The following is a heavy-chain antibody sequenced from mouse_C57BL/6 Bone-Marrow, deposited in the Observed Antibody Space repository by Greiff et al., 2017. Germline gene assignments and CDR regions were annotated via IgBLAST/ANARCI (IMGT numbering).Heavy chain of an antibody. CDR1: GYAFSSSW. J-gene: IGHJ3*01. V-gene: IGHV1-82*01. Sequence: VQLQQSGPELVKPGASVKISCKASGYAFSSSWMNWVKQRPGKGLEWIGRIYPGDGDTNYNGKFKGKATLTADKSSSTAYMQLSSLTSEDSAVYFCANYGSLAWFAYWGQGTLVTVSA. D-gene: IGHD1-1*01. CDR2: IYPGDGDT. CDR3: ANYGSLAWFAY.